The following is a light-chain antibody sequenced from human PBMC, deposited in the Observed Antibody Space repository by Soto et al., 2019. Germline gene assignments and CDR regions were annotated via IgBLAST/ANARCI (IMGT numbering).Light chain of an antibody. J-gene: IGKJ1*01. CDR1: QSISTW. CDR3: QQYNSYSWT. CDR2: DAS. Sequence: DIEMTPSPATLSASVGDRVTITCRASQSISTWLAWYQQKPGRAPRLLIYDASTLASGVPARFSGSGSGTEFTLTISSLQPDDFATYYCQQYNSYSWTFGQGTKVDIK. V-gene: IGKV1-5*01.